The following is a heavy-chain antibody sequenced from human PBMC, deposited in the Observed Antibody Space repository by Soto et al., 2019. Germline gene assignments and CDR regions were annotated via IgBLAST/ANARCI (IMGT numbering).Heavy chain of an antibody. CDR3: ARSGYYDFWSGYYYYYMDV. CDR2: MNPNSGNT. J-gene: IGHJ6*03. Sequence: GASVKVSCKASGYTFTSYDINWVRQATGQGLEWMGWMNPNSGNTGYARKFQGRVTMTRNTSISTAYMELSSLRSEDTAVYYCARSGYYDFWSGYYYYYMDVWGKGTTVTVSS. CDR1: GYTFTSYD. V-gene: IGHV1-8*01. D-gene: IGHD3-3*01.